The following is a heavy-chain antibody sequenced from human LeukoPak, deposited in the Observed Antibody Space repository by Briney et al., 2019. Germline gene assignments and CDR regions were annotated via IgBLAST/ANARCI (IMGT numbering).Heavy chain of an antibody. D-gene: IGHD1-26*01. V-gene: IGHV4-59*01. J-gene: IGHJ6*02. CDR3: ARGRSNYYCMDV. Sequence: SETLSLTCSVSDGSINSYYWNWIRRPPGKGLEWIGYIYYNGSTNYSPSLKSRVTMSVDTSENLFSLKVSSVTAADTAVYYCARGRSNYYCMDVWGQGTTVTVSS. CDR2: IYYNGST. CDR1: DGSINSYY.